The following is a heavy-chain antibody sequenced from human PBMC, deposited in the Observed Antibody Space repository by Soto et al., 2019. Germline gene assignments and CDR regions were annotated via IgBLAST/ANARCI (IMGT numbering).Heavy chain of an antibody. CDR1: EFTFSNAW. V-gene: IGHV3-15*01. CDR3: TTEPANPSWSY. Sequence: EVQLVESGGGLVKPGVSLRLSCAASEFTFSNAWMSWVRQAPGKGLEWIGRIRSKNDGGPTDYAAPMKGSFTISRDDSTNLLYLHMYSLKTADTAVYYCTTEPANPSWSYWGQGTLVTVSS. J-gene: IGHJ4*02. CDR2: IRSKNDGGPT.